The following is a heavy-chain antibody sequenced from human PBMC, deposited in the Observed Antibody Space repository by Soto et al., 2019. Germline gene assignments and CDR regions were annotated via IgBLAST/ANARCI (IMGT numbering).Heavy chain of an antibody. V-gene: IGHV2-5*02. Sequence: QITLKESGPTLVKPTQTLTLTCTFSGFSLTTSGVGVGWIRQPPGKALEWLALIYWDDDKRYSPSLKSRITXXXDTSKNQVVLTXXXXXXAXTATXFCAXXXTXVTWWFDPWGQGTLVTVSS. CDR3: AXXXTXVTWWFDP. CDR1: GFSLTTSGVG. J-gene: IGHJ5*02. D-gene: IGHD4-17*01. CDR2: IYWDDDK.